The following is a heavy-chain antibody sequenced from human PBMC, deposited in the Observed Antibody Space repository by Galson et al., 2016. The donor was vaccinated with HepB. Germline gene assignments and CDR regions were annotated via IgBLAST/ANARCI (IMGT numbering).Heavy chain of an antibody. CDR2: ISSSSLYI. V-gene: IGHV3-21*06. CDR3: ARWSRGTGSSLDF. D-gene: IGHD3-10*01. CDR1: GFNFSTFT. Sequence: SLRLSCAASGFNFSTFTVNWVRQVPGKGLEWVSSISSSSLYIYYADSLRGRFTVFRDNSKNSLFLQMNSLGAEDTAIYYCARWSRGTGSSLDFWGQGTLVTVSS. J-gene: IGHJ4*02.